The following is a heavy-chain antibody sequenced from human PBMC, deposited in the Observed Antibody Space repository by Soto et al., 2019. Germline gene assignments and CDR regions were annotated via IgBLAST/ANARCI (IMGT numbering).Heavy chain of an antibody. J-gene: IGHJ4*02. CDR3: ARVRYYGSESYYYFDY. V-gene: IGHV1-69*13. CDR1: GGTFSSYA. CDR2: IIPIFGTA. D-gene: IGHD3-10*01. Sequence: SVKVSCKASGGTFSSYAISWVRQAPGQGLEWMGGIIPIFGTANYAQKFQGRVTITADESTSTAYMELSSLRSEDTAVYYCARVRYYGSESYYYFDYWGQRTLVTVSS.